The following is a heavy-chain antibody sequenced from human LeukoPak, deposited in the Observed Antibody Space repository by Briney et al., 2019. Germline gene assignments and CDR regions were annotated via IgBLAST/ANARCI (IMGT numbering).Heavy chain of an antibody. J-gene: IGHJ4*02. CDR1: GFTFSSYA. CDR2: ISGSGGST. CDR3: AKSRPYYYDSSGYSSYYFDY. Sequence: GGSPRLSCAASGFTFSSYAMSWVRQAPGKGLEWVSAISGSGGSTYYADSVKGRFTISRDNSKNTLYLQMNSLRAEDTAVYYCAKSRPYYYDSSGYSSYYFDYWGQGTLVTVSS. V-gene: IGHV3-23*01. D-gene: IGHD3-22*01.